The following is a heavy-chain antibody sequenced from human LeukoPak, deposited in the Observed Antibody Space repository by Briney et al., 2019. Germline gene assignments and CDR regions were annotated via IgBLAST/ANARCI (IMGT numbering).Heavy chain of an antibody. Sequence: PSETLSLTCTVSGGSISSYYWSWIRQPAGKGLEWIGRIYTSGSTNYNPSLKSRVTMSVDTSKNQFSLKLSSVTAADTAMYYCARDLNSGSYYRYYGMDVWGQGTTVTVSS. J-gene: IGHJ6*02. CDR1: GGSISSYY. CDR3: ARDLNSGSYYRYYGMDV. CDR2: IYTSGST. V-gene: IGHV4-4*07. D-gene: IGHD1-26*01.